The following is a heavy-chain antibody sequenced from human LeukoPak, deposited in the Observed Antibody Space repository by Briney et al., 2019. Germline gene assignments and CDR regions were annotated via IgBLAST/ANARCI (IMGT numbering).Heavy chain of an antibody. CDR2: IIPILGIA. CDR3: ARGGRGYSYGFGY. Sequence: ASVKVSCKASGGTFSSYAISWVRQAPGQGLEWMGRIIPILGIANYAQKFQGRVTITADKSTSTAYMELSSLRSEDTAVYYCARGGRGYSYGFGYWGQGTLVTVSS. D-gene: IGHD5-18*01. CDR1: GGTFSSYA. J-gene: IGHJ4*02. V-gene: IGHV1-69*04.